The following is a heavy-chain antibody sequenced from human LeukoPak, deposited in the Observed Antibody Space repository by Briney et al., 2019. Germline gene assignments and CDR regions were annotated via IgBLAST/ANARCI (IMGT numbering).Heavy chain of an antibody. CDR3: ASIYGMDV. CDR1: GFTFSRYW. CDR2: IKQDGSEK. V-gene: IGHV3-7*05. Sequence: GGSLRLSCAASGFTFSRYWMSWVRQAPGKGLEWVANIKQDGSEKRYVDSVKGRFTISRDNAKNSVHLQMNSLRAEDTAAYYCASIYGMDVWGQGTTVTVSS. J-gene: IGHJ6*02.